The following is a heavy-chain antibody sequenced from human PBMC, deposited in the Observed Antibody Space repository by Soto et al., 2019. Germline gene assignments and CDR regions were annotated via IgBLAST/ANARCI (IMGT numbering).Heavy chain of an antibody. Sequence: SETLSLTCTVSGDSISSGDYYWSWIRQPPGKGLEWIGHIYDSENTYYKSSLKSRVTISVDTSKNQFSLKLSSVTAADTAVYYCARGPPLGYWGQGTLVTVSS. CDR1: GDSISSGDYY. J-gene: IGHJ4*02. CDR3: ARGPPLGY. CDR2: IYDSENT. V-gene: IGHV4-30-4*01.